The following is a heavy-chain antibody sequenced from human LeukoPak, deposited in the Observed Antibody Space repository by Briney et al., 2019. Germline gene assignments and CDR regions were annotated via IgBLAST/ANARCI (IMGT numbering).Heavy chain of an antibody. D-gene: IGHD5-18*01. CDR3: AKDLSYGFDY. J-gene: IGHJ4*02. CDR2: ISATDSRP. CDR1: VFTFRIYP. Sequence: GGSLRLSCAASVFTFRIYPMSWVRQAPWKGLEWVSAISATDSRPYYADSVKGRFTISRDNSKSTLYLQLNGLRGEDTAIYYCAKDLSYGFDYWGQGTLVTVSS. V-gene: IGHV3-23*01.